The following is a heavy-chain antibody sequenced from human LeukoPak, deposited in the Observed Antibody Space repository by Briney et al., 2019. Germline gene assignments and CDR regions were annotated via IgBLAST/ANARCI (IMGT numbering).Heavy chain of an antibody. CDR3: ARESRATHGGD. CDR1: GGSIGSGGYY. V-gene: IGHV4-31*03. CDR2: IYYSGST. D-gene: IGHD1-26*01. Sequence: SETLSLTCTVSGGSIGSGGYYWSWIRQHPGKGLEWIGYIYYSGSTYYNPSLKSRVTISVDTPKNQFSLKLSSVTAADTAVYHCARESRATHGGDWGQGTLVTVSS. J-gene: IGHJ4*02.